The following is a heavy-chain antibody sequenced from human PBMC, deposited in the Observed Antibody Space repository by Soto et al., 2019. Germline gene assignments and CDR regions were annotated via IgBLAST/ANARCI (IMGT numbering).Heavy chain of an antibody. CDR1: GYSFTSYW. D-gene: IGHD2-2*01. J-gene: IGHJ4*02. Sequence: GESLKISCKGSGYSFTSYWIGWVRQMPGKGLEWMGIIYPGDSDTRYNPSFQGQVTISADKSFSTAYLQWSSLRASDTAMYYCARSTSPFYFNYWGQGTLVTAPQ. V-gene: IGHV5-51*01. CDR2: IYPGDSDT. CDR3: ARSTSPFYFNY.